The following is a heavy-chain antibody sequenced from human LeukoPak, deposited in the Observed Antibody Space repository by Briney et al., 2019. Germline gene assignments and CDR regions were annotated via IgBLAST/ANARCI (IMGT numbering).Heavy chain of an antibody. Sequence: ASVKVFCKASGYTLSTYTMNWVRQAPGQGLEWMGWINTNTGNPTYAQGFTGRFVFSLDTSVSTAYLQIRSLKAEDTAVYYCARRVVNAAPDYWGQGTLVTVSS. J-gene: IGHJ4*02. CDR3: ARRVVNAAPDY. CDR1: GYTLSTYT. V-gene: IGHV7-4-1*02. D-gene: IGHD4-23*01. CDR2: INTNTGNP.